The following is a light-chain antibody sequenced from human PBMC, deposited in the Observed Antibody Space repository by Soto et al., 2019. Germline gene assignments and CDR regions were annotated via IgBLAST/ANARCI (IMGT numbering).Light chain of an antibody. CDR3: QQRSNWPT. Sequence: EIVLTQSPATLSLSPGERATLSCRASQSVSSYLAWYQQKPGQAPRLLIYDASNRATGIPARFSGSGSGTDFTLTISSLERDDFAVYYCQQRSNWPTFGGGTKVDIK. J-gene: IGKJ4*01. CDR1: QSVSSY. V-gene: IGKV3-11*01. CDR2: DAS.